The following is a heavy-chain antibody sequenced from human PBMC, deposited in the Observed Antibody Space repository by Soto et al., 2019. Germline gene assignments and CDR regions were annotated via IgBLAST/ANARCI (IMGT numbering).Heavy chain of an antibody. CDR2: IYPGDSDT. V-gene: IGHV5-51*01. D-gene: IGHD6-19*01. J-gene: IGHJ4*02. CDR1: GYVFANYW. CDR3: ARAPSHGWYQHFDY. Sequence: GESLKISCESSGYVFANYWIGWVRQMPGKGLEWMGIIYPGDSDTTYSPSFQGHVTISADKSISTVYLQWSSLEASDTAIYYCARAPSHGWYQHFDYWGQGTLVTVSS.